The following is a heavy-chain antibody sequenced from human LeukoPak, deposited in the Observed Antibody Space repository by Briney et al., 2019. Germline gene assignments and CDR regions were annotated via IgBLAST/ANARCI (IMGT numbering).Heavy chain of an antibody. CDR1: GDSVSSISVA. CDR3: SLARSEYHYGMDV. J-gene: IGHJ6*02. Sequence: SQTLSLTCAISGDSVSSISVAWNWIRQSPSRGLEWLGRIYYRSKWYYEYAVSVKSRINISPDTFKNQFSLQLTSVTPEDTAVYYCSLARSEYHYGMDVWGQGTTVTVSS. CDR2: IYYRSKWYY. V-gene: IGHV6-1*01.